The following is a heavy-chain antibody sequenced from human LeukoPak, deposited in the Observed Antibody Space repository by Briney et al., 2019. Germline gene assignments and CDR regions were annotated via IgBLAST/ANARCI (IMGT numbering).Heavy chain of an antibody. V-gene: IGHV4-59*08. Sequence: SETLSLTCSVSGGSIRNYYWTWIRQPPGKGLEWIGHVSNSGNTKYNPSLKSRVTVSIDTSKKHFSLNLSSVSAADTAVYYCARHGPYFEILTGYFDSWGQGTLVTVSS. D-gene: IGHD3-9*01. J-gene: IGHJ4*02. CDR2: VSNSGNT. CDR1: GGSIRNYY. CDR3: ARHGPYFEILTGYFDS.